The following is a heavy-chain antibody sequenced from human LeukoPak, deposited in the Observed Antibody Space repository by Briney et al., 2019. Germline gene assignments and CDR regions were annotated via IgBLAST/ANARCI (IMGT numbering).Heavy chain of an antibody. CDR2: ISSSSSYI. D-gene: IGHD2-21*02. Sequence: GGSLRLSCAASGFTFSSYSMNWVRQAPGKGPEWVSSISSSSSYIYYADSVKGRFTISRDNAKNSLYLQMNSLRAEDTAVYYCARDRDIVVVTAILYYYYGMDVWGQGTTVTVSS. CDR1: GFTFSSYS. V-gene: IGHV3-21*01. CDR3: ARDRDIVVVTAILYYYYGMDV. J-gene: IGHJ6*02.